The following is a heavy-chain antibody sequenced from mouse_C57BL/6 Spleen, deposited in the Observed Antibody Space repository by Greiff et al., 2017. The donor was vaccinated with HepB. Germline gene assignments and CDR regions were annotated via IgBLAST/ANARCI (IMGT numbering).Heavy chain of an antibody. V-gene: IGHV14-4*01. CDR3: TTGGYYSNPYAMDY. CDR1: GFNIKDDY. D-gene: IGHD2-5*01. Sequence: EVQLQQSGAELVRPGASVKLSCTASGFNIKDDYMHWVKQRPEQGLEWIGWIDPENGDTEYASKFQGKATITADTSSNTAYLQLSSLTSEDTAVYYCTTGGYYSNPYAMDYWGQGTSVTVSS. CDR2: IDPENGDT. J-gene: IGHJ4*01.